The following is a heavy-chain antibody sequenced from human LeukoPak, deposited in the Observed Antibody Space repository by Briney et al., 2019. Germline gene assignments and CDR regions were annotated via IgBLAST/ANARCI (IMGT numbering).Heavy chain of an antibody. Sequence: PSETLSLTCTVSGYSIRGGYYWAWIRQPPGKGLEWIGSSYHSGGTDYNPSLKSRITISVDTSKNHFSLKLTSVTAADAAVYYCARRYDFWSGFPNYYFDSWGQGTLVTVSS. D-gene: IGHD3-3*01. V-gene: IGHV4-38-2*02. J-gene: IGHJ4*02. CDR1: GYSIRGGYY. CDR2: SYHSGGT. CDR3: ARRYDFWSGFPNYYFDS.